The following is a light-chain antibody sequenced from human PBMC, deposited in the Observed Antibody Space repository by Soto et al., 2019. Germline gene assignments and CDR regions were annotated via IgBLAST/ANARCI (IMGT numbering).Light chain of an antibody. CDR3: QQYGSSWT. J-gene: IGKJ1*01. V-gene: IGKV3-20*01. Sequence: EIVLTQSPGTLSLSPGERATLSCRASQSISSTYLAWCQQKPGQAPRLLIYGASSRATGIPDRFSGSGYGTDFTLTITRLEPEDFAVYYCQQYGSSWTFGEGTKVEIK. CDR2: GAS. CDR1: QSISSTY.